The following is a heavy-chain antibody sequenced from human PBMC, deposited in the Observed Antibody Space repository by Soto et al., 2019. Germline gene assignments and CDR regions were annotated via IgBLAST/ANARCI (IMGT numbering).Heavy chain of an antibody. V-gene: IGHV1-18*01. CDR1: GYTFTSYG. J-gene: IGHJ4*02. D-gene: IGHD3-16*02. Sequence: ASVKVSCKASGYTFTSYGISCVRQAPGQGLEWMGWISAYNGNTNYAQKLQGRVTMTTDTSTSTAYMELRSLRSDDTAVYYCARDENYDYIWGSYRYRLFDYWGQGTLVTVSS. CDR3: ARDENYDYIWGSYRYRLFDY. CDR2: ISAYNGNT.